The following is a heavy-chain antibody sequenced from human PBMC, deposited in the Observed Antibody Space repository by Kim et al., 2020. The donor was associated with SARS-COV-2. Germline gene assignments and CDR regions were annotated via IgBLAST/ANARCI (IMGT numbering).Heavy chain of an antibody. CDR1: GFTLSDYW. Sequence: GGSLRLSCAASGFTLSDYWMHWVRQAPGKGLVWVSLTSRDGSTAYADSVKGRFTISRDNAKNTVSLQMNSLRADDTAVYYCGRAGSGGSFPTWGQGTLATVSS. V-gene: IGHV3-74*01. CDR3: GRAGSGGSFPT. J-gene: IGHJ5*02. CDR2: TSRDGST. D-gene: IGHD2-15*01.